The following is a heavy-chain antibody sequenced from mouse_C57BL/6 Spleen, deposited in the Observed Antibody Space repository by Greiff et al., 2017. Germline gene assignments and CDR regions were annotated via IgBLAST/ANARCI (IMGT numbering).Heavy chain of an antibody. CDR1: GFTFSSYA. CDR2: ISHGGSYT. CDR3: ARVMDY. Sequence: EVQLVEPGGGLVKPGGSLKLSCAASGFTFSSYAMSWVRQTPEQRLEWVATISHGGSYTYYPDNVKGRFTISRDNAKNNQYLQMNHLKTEDAAMYYCARVMDYWGQGTSVTVSS. V-gene: IGHV5-4*01. J-gene: IGHJ4*01.